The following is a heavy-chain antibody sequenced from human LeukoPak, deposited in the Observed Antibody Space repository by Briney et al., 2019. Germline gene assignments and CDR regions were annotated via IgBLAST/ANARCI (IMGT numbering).Heavy chain of an antibody. CDR3: ARGRTVTTLDY. CDR1: GGSFSGYY. Sequence: SETLSLTCAVYGGSFSGYYWSWLRQPPGKGLEWIGEINHSGSTNYNPSLTSRVTISVDTSKNQFSLKLSSATAADTAVYYCARGRTVTTLDYWGQGTLVTVSS. D-gene: IGHD4-17*01. CDR2: INHSGST. J-gene: IGHJ4*02. V-gene: IGHV4-34*01.